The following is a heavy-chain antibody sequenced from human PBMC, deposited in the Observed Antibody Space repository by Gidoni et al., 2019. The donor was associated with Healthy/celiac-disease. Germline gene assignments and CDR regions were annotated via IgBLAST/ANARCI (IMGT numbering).Heavy chain of an antibody. CDR3: AKRSGMYSSGWFDP. Sequence: EVQLLESGGGLIQPGGSVRHSCPALGFTFSSYAMSWVRPAPGKGLEWVSAISGSGGSTYYVDSVKGRFTISRANSKNTLYLQMNSLRAEDTAVYYCAKRSGMYSSGWFDPWGQGTLVTVSS. CDR2: ISGSGGST. CDR1: GFTFSSYA. J-gene: IGHJ5*02. D-gene: IGHD6-19*01. V-gene: IGHV3-23*01.